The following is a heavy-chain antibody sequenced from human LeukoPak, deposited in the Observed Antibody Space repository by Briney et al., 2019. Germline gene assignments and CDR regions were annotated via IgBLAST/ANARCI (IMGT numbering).Heavy chain of an antibody. V-gene: IGHV3-48*01. J-gene: IGHJ4*02. CDR1: GFTFSSYN. CDR3: AKDRVVRGVMGAGAY. CDR2: ISSSSSSSSSTI. D-gene: IGHD3-10*01. Sequence: GGSLRLSCAASGFTFSSYNMNWVRQAPGKGLEWVSYISSSSSSSSSTIYYADSVKGRFTISRDNAKNSLYLQMKSLRAEDTAVYYCAKDRVVRGVMGAGAYWGQGTLVTVSS.